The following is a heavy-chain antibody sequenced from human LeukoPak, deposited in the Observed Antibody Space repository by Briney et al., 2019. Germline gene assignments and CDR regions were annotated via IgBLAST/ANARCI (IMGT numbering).Heavy chain of an antibody. V-gene: IGHV4-4*07. D-gene: IGHD1-1*01. Sequence: SETLSLTCTVSGGSISSYYWSWIRQPAGKGLEWIGRIYISGSTNYNPSLKSRVTMSVDTSKNQFSLKLSSVTAADTAVYYCARDRGTWNDDGYDYWGRGTLVTVSS. CDR2: IYISGST. CDR1: GGSISSYY. CDR3: ARDRGTWNDDGYDY. J-gene: IGHJ4*02.